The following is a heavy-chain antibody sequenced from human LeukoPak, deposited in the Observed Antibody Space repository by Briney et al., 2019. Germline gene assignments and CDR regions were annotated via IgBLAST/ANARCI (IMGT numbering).Heavy chain of an antibody. J-gene: IGHJ4*02. V-gene: IGHV3-7*01. D-gene: IGHD3-22*01. CDR1: GFTFSSYW. Sequence: GGSLRLSCAASGFTFSSYWMSWVCQAPGKGLEWVANIKQDGSEKYYVDSVKGRFTISRDNAKNSLYLQMNSLRAEDTAVYYCARAKGGSYDSSGYYLYYFDYWGQGTLVTVSS. CDR3: ARAKGGSYDSSGYYLYYFDY. CDR2: IKQDGSEK.